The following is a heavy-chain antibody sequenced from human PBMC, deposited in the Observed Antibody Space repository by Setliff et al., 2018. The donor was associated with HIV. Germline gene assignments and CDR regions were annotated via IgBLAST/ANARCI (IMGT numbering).Heavy chain of an antibody. J-gene: IGHJ5*02. CDR1: GASISRGDYY. CDR2: IYYSGST. D-gene: IGHD2-21*01. Sequence: SETLSLTCTVSGASISRGDYYWNWIRQPAGKGLEWIGHIYYSGSTNYNPSLKSRVTISIDTSTNQFSLKLSSVTAADTAVYYCARLFIPNYFDPWGQGTLVTVSS. V-gene: IGHV4-61*09. CDR3: ARLFIPNYFDP.